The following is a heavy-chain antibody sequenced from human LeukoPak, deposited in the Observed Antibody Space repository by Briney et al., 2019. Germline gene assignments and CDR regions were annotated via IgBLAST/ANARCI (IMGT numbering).Heavy chain of an antibody. V-gene: IGHV3-30*18. D-gene: IGHD4-17*01. Sequence: GGSLRLSCAASGFTFSSYGMHWVRQAPGKGLEWVAVISYDGSNKYYADSVKGRFTISRDNSKNALYLQMNSLRAEDTAVYYCAKDCYGDYGSSFDYWGQGTLVTVSS. CDR3: AKDCYGDYGSSFDY. CDR1: GFTFSSYG. J-gene: IGHJ4*02. CDR2: ISYDGSNK.